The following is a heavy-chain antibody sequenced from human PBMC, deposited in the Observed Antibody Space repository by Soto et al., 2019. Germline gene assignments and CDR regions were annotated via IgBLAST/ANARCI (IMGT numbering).Heavy chain of an antibody. CDR2: MNFKSGDT. D-gene: IGHD2-15*01. CDR1: GYTFTGDY. CDR3: AREDCSGGCHQKFDF. V-gene: IGHV1-2*02. Sequence: AASVKVSCKASGYTFTGDYMHWVRQAPGQGLEWMGWMNFKSGDTKSTQKFQGRITMTRDTSINTAYMELTRLTSDDTALYYCAREDCSGGCHQKFDFWGQGTLVTVSS. J-gene: IGHJ4*02.